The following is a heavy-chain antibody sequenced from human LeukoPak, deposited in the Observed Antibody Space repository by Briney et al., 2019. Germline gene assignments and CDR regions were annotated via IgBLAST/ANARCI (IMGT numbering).Heavy chain of an antibody. CDR2: ISSSSSNI. Sequence: AVYLRLYCAASGFTCSDYSMNWVRHAPGKGLEWVSSISSSSSNIYYADSVKGRFTISRDNAKDSLYLEMNSLRAEDTAVYYCARACARTNCYTEDWGQGTLVTVSS. CDR3: ARACARTNCYTED. J-gene: IGHJ4*02. V-gene: IGHV3-21*01. CDR1: GFTCSDYS. D-gene: IGHD2-2*01.